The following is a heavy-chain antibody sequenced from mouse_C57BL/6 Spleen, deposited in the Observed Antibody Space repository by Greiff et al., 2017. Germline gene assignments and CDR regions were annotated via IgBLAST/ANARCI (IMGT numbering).Heavy chain of an antibody. CDR2: INYDGSST. D-gene: IGHD1-1*01. CDR3: AREDYGSSYWYCDV. V-gene: IGHV5-16*01. Sequence: EVQVVESEGGLVQPGSSMKLSCTASGFTFSDYYMAWVRQVPEKGLEWVANINYDGSSTYYLDSLKSRFIISRDNAKNILYLQMSSLKSEDTATYYCAREDYGSSYWYCDVWGTGTTVTVSS. CDR1: GFTFSDYY. J-gene: IGHJ1*03.